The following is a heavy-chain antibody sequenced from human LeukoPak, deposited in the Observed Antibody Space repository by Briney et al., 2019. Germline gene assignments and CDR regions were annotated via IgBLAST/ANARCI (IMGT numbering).Heavy chain of an antibody. J-gene: IGHJ4*02. CDR1: GITLSNYG. V-gene: IGHV3-23*01. D-gene: IGHD3-22*01. Sequence: EGSLRLSCAVCGITLSNYGMSWVRQAPGKGMEWVAGISGSGGGTNYADSVKGRFTVSRDNPKNTLYLQMNSLRAEDTAVYFCAKRGVVIRVILVGFHKEAYYFDSWGQGALVTVSS. CDR2: ISGSGGGT. CDR3: AKRGVVIRVILVGFHKEAYYFDS.